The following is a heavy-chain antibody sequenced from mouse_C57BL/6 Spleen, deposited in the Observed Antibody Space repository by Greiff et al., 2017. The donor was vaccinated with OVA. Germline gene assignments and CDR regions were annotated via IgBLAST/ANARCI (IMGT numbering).Heavy chain of an antibody. CDR2: INPYNGGT. V-gene: IGHV1-19*01. CDR1: GYTFTDYY. CDR3: ARSPHYYGSSYGAMDY. D-gene: IGHD1-1*01. Sequence: VQLQQSGPVLVKPGASVKMSCKASGYTFTDYYMNWVKQSHGKSLEWIGVINPYNGGTSYNQKFKGKATLTVDKSSSTAYMELNSLTSEDSAVYYCARSPHYYGSSYGAMDYWGQGTSVTVSS. J-gene: IGHJ4*01.